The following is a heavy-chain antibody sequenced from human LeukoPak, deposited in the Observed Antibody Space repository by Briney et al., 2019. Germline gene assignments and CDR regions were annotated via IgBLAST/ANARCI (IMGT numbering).Heavy chain of an antibody. CDR1: GGSISSYY. V-gene: IGHV4-59*08. CDR3: ARYYCTNAVCYQFDY. CDR2: IYYSGST. J-gene: IGHJ4*02. Sequence: SETLSLTCTVSGGSISSYYWSWIRQPPGKGLEWIGYIYYSGSTNYNPSLKSRVTISVDTSKNQFSLKLSSVTAADTAVYYCARYYCTNAVCYQFDYWGQGTLVTVSS. D-gene: IGHD2-8*01.